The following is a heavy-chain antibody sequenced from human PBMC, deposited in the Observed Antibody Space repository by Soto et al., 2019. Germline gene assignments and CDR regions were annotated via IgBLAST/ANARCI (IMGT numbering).Heavy chain of an antibody. J-gene: IGHJ4*02. Sequence: YVKVSCTASGSTFSSYAISWLRQATGQGLEWMGGIIPIFGTANYAEKFQGRVTITADKSTSTANMEMSSLRSEDTAVDYCASSAGAEFYNFDFWGQGTLVTVAS. CDR1: GSTFSSYA. CDR3: ASSAGAEFYNFDF. V-gene: IGHV1-69*06. D-gene: IGHD4-4*01. CDR2: IIPIFGTA.